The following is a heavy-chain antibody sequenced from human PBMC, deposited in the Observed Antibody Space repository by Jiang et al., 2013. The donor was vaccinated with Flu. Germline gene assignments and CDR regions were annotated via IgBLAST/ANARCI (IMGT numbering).Heavy chain of an antibody. CDR3: AREYYYDSSGYYYVVSSVGY. D-gene: IGHD3-22*01. CDR2: ISGSGGST. CDR1: SSYA. Sequence: SSYAMSWVRQAPGKGLEWVSAISGSGGSTYYADSVKGRFTISRDNSKNTLYLQMNSLRAEDTAVYYCAREYYYDSSGYYYVVSSVGYWGQGTLVTVSS. V-gene: IGHV3-23*01. J-gene: IGHJ4*02.